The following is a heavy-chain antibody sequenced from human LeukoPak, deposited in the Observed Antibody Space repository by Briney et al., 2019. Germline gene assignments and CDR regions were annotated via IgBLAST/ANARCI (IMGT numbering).Heavy chain of an antibody. J-gene: IGHJ4*02. CDR3: ARVGYSGSYYFGY. CDR2: NYYSGST. V-gene: IGHV4-59*01. D-gene: IGHD1-26*01. CDR1: GGSISSYY. Sequence: SETLSLTCTVSGGSISSYYWSWIRQPPGKGLEWIGYNYYSGSTNYNPSLKSRVTISVDTSKNQFSLKLSSVTAADTAVYYCARVGYSGSYYFGYWGQGTLVTVSS.